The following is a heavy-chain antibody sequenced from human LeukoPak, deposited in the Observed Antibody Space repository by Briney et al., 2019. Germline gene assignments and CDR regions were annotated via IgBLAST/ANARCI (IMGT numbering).Heavy chain of an antibody. V-gene: IGHV3-30*02. Sequence: GGSLRLSCAASGFTFSSYGMHWVRQAPGKGLEWVAFIRYDGSNKYYADSVKGRFTISRDNSKNTLYLHMDSLRTEDSAVYYCARDVWILDGFDIWGQGTVVTVSS. D-gene: IGHD5-18*01. CDR3: ARDVWILDGFDI. J-gene: IGHJ3*02. CDR2: IRYDGSNK. CDR1: GFTFSSYG.